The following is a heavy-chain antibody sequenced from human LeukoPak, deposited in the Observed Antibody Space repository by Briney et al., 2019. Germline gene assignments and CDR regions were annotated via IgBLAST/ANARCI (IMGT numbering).Heavy chain of an antibody. D-gene: IGHD6-19*01. CDR2: IYSGST. Sequence: SETLSLTCTASSGSISSYYWSWIRQPPGKGLEWIGYIYSGSTNYHPSLKSRLTISVDTSKNQFSLKLSSVTAADTAVYYCAREGSGWDPFDYWGQGTLVTVSS. V-gene: IGHV4-59*01. CDR3: AREGSGWDPFDY. J-gene: IGHJ4*02. CDR1: SGSISSYY.